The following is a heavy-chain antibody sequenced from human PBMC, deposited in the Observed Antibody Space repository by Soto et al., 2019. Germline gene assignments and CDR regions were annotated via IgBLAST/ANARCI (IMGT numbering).Heavy chain of an antibody. D-gene: IGHD6-19*01. Sequence: EVQLLESGGGLVQPGESLRLSCAASGFTFSNYAMNWVRQAPGKELEWVSVSSGSGGPTYYADSVSGRFTFSRDTSGNTLYLQMNSLRAEDTAVYYCAKGRSCDWYAAFDIWGQGTMVTVSS. CDR3: AKGRSCDWYAAFDI. V-gene: IGHV3-23*01. CDR1: GFTFSNYA. J-gene: IGHJ3*02. CDR2: SSGSGGPT.